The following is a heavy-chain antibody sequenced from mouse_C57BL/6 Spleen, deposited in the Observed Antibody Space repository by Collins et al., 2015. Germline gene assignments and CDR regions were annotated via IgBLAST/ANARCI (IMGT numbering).Heavy chain of an antibody. CDR3: ARGMSFDY. V-gene: IGHV5-6-5*01. CDR2: ISSGGST. J-gene: IGHJ2*01. Sequence: EVKLVESGGGLVKPGGSLKLSCAASGFTFSSYAMSWVRQTPEKRLEWVASISSGGSTYYPDSVKGRFTIPRDNARNILYLQMSSLRSEDTAMYYCARGMSFDYWGQGTTLTVSS. CDR1: GFTFSSYA.